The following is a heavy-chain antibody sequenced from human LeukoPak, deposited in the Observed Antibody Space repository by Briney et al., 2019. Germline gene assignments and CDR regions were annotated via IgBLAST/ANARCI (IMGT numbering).Heavy chain of an antibody. Sequence: PGGSLRLSCAASGNYWMRWVRQAPGKGLVWVSHINSDGSWTSYADSVKGRFTISKDNAKNTEYLQMNSLRAEDTAVYYCVSFYETYWGRGTLVTVSS. CDR3: VSFYETY. D-gene: IGHD2/OR15-2a*01. CDR2: INSDGSWT. J-gene: IGHJ4*02. V-gene: IGHV3-74*01. CDR1: GNYW.